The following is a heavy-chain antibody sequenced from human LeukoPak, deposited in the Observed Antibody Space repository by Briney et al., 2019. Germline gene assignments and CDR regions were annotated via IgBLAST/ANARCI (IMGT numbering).Heavy chain of an antibody. CDR1: GFTFSSYA. V-gene: IGHV3-64*01. D-gene: IGHD6-19*01. CDR3: ARGIAVAGTTTYYFDY. Sequence: GGSLRLSCAASGFTFSSYAVRWVRQAPGKGLEYVSAISSNGGSTYYANSVKGRFTISRDNSKNTLYLQMGSLRAEDMAVYYCARGIAVAGTTTYYFDYWGQGTLVTVSS. CDR2: ISSNGGST. J-gene: IGHJ4*02.